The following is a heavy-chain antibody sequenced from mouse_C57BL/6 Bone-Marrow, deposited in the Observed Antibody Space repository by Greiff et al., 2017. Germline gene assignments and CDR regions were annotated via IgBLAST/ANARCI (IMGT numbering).Heavy chain of an antibody. Sequence: VQLQQSGPGLVQPSQSLSITCTVSGFSLTSYGVHWVRQSPGKGLEWLGVLWRGGSTDYNAAFMSRLSITKDNSKSQVFFKMNSLQADDTAIYYCAKSYYGSSYGFAYWGQGTLVTVSA. CDR1: GFSLTSYG. CDR2: LWRGGST. CDR3: AKSYYGSSYGFAY. D-gene: IGHD1-1*01. V-gene: IGHV2-5*01. J-gene: IGHJ3*01.